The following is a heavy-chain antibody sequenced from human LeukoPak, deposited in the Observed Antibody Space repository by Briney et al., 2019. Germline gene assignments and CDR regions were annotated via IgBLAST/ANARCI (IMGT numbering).Heavy chain of an antibody. CDR1: GFTFSSYS. V-gene: IGHV3-48*02. J-gene: IGHJ4*02. CDR3: ARAGYSSSWYVY. D-gene: IGHD6-13*01. Sequence: GGSLRLSCAVSGFTFSSYSMSWVRQAPGKGLEWISYISSTGSTVYYADSVEGRFTISRDNAKNSLYLQMNSLRDEDTAVYYCARAGYSSSWYVYWGQGTLVTVSS. CDR2: ISSTGSTV.